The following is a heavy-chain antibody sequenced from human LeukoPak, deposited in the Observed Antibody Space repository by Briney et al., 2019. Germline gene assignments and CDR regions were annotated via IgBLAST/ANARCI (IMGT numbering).Heavy chain of an antibody. CDR2: ISYSGSTN. CDR1: GGSISNYF. V-gene: IGHV4-59*01. J-gene: IGHJ3*02. CDR3: ARENPLHYDFWSGNDAFDI. Sequence: TASETLSLTCTISGGSISNYFWSWIRHPPGKGLEWIGYISYSGSTNNHNPSLKSRVTISVDTSKNQFSLKLSSVTAADTAVYYCARENPLHYDFWSGNDAFDIWGQGTMVTVSS. D-gene: IGHD3-3*01.